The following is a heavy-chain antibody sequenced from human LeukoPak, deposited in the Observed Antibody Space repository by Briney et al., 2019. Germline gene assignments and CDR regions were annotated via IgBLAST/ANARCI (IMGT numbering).Heavy chain of an antibody. CDR3: ARGNYYGMDV. Sequence: GGSLRLSYAASGFTFSSHWMHWVRQAPGKGLLWVSRINSDGTTTYYADSVKGRFTISRDNAKNTLYLQVNSLRAEDTAVYYCARGNYYGMDVWGQGTTVTVSS. CDR2: INSDGTTT. V-gene: IGHV3-74*01. J-gene: IGHJ6*02. CDR1: GFTFSSHW.